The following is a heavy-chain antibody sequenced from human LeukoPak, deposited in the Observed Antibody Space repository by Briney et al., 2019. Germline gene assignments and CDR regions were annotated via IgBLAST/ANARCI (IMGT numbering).Heavy chain of an antibody. CDR1: GGSFSGYY. CDR2: INHSGST. V-gene: IGHV4-34*01. CDR3: ARGDRYCSSTSCYLALGRGWFDP. D-gene: IGHD2-2*01. Sequence: SETLSLTCAVYGGSFSGYYWSWIRQPPGKGLEWIGEINHSGSTNYNPSPTSRATISVDTSKNQFPLKLSSVTAADTAVYYCARGDRYCSSTSCYLALGRGWFDPWGQGTLVTVSS. J-gene: IGHJ5*02.